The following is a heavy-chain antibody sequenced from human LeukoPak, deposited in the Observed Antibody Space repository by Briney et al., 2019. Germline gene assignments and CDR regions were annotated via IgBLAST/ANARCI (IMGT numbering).Heavy chain of an antibody. CDR1: GFTFSSYA. D-gene: IGHD6-19*01. CDR2: ISYDGSNK. CDR3: ARDRESSGWPDY. V-gene: IGHV3-30*04. J-gene: IGHJ4*02. Sequence: GGSLRLSCAASGFTFSSYAMHWVRQAPGKGLEWVAVISYDGSNKYYADSVKGRFTISRDNSKITLYLQMNSLRAEDTAVYYCARDRESSGWPDYWGQGTLVTVSS.